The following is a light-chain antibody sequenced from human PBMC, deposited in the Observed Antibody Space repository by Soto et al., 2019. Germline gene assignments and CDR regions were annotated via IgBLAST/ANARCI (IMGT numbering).Light chain of an antibody. Sequence: EIVLTQSPGTLSLSPGDRATLSCRASQSISGDSLAWYQQKPGQAPRLLIHGVSTRATGIPDRFSGSGSGTDFTLTVSRLEPEDFAMYYCQQYHWAPYTFGQGTKLEIK. J-gene: IGKJ2*01. CDR3: QQYHWAPYT. V-gene: IGKV3-20*01. CDR1: QSISGDS. CDR2: GVS.